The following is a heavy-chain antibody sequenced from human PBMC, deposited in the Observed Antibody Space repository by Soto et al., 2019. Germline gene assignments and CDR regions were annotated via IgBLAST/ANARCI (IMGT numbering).Heavy chain of an antibody. J-gene: IGHJ4*02. CDR1: GFTFSSYA. CDR3: AKAGRPSSTAVGDFDY. V-gene: IGHV3-23*01. Sequence: EVQLLECGGGLVQAGGSLRLSCAASGFTFSSYAMSWVRHAPGKGLEWGSAISGSGGSTYYADSVKGRFTISRDNSKNTLYLQMNSLRAEDTSVYYCAKAGRPSSTAVGDFDYWGQGTLVTVSS. D-gene: IGHD3-10*01. CDR2: ISGSGGST.